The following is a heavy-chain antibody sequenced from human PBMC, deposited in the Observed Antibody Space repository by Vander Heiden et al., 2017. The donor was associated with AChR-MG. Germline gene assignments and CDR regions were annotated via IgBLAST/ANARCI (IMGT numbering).Heavy chain of an antibody. V-gene: IGHV3-33*01. D-gene: IGHD5-12*01. CDR2: IWYDGSNK. CDR1: GFTFSSYG. Sequence: QVQLVESGGGVVQPGRSLRLSCAASGFTFSSYGMHWVRQAPGKGLEWVAVIWYDGSNKYYADSVKGRFTISRDNSKNTLYLQMNSLRAEDTAVYYCARDSGGYNKDYWGQGTLVTVSS. CDR3: ARDSGGYNKDY. J-gene: IGHJ4*02.